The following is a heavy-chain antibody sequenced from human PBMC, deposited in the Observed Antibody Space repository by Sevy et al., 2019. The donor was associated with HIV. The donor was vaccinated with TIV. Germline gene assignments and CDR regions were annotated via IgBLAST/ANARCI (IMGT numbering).Heavy chain of an antibody. J-gene: IGHJ4*02. V-gene: IGHV4-34*01. Sequence: SETLSLTCAVYGGSFSGYYWSWIRQPPGKGLEWIGEINHSGSTNYNPSLRSGVTISVETSKNQFSLKLSSVTAADTAVYYWAGGGEYCSSTSCYSDYWGQGTLVTVSS. D-gene: IGHD2-2*01. CDR3: AGGGEYCSSTSCYSDY. CDR2: INHSGST. CDR1: GGSFSGYY.